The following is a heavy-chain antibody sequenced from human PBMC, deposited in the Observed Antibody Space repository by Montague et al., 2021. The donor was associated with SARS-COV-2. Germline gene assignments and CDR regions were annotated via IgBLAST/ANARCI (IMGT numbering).Heavy chain of an antibody. J-gene: IGHJ6*02. D-gene: IGHD3-10*01. V-gene: IGHV4-34*01. CDR2: INHSGST. Sequence: SETLSLTCAVYGGSFSGYYWSWIRQPPGKGLEWIGEINHSGSTNXXPSLKSRVTISVDTSKNQFSLKLSSVTAADTAVYYCARGRRILLWFGELLSEGDYYGMDVWGQGTTVTVSS. CDR1: GGSFSGYY. CDR3: ARGRRILLWFGELLSEGDYYGMDV.